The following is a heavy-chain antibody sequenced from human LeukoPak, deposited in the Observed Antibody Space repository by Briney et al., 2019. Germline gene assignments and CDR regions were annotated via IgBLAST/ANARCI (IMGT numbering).Heavy chain of an antibody. V-gene: IGHV3-66*03. CDR2: IRDSGET. Sequence: GGSLRLSCAGSGFSVSNYYMSWVRQAPGKGLEWVSLIRDSGETFYADSVKGRFTISRDNSKNTMYLQMNRLRVEDTAVYFCARDRAVTQDWVEFDTWGQGTLVTVSS. CDR3: ARDRAVTQDWVEFDT. J-gene: IGHJ5*02. D-gene: IGHD4-17*01. CDR1: GFSVSNYY.